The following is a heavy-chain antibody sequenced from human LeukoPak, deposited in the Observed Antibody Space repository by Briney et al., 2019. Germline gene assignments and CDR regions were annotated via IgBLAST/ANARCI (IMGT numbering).Heavy chain of an antibody. V-gene: IGHV3-53*01. CDR3: AREYSGYNYYYGMDV. CDR2: IYSGGST. J-gene: IGHJ6*02. D-gene: IGHD5-12*01. Sequence: GGSLRLSCAASGFTFSSYAMSWVRQAPGKGLEWVSVIYSGGSTYYADSVKGRFTIPRDNSKNTLYLQMNSLRAEDTAVYYCAREYSGYNYYYGMDVWGQGTTVTVSS. CDR1: GFTFSSYA.